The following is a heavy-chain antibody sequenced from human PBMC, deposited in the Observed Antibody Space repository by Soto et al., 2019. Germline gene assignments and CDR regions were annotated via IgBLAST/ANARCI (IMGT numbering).Heavy chain of an antibody. D-gene: IGHD1-26*01. CDR2: ISYDGSNK. CDR1: GFTFSSYA. V-gene: IGHV3-30-3*01. CDR3: ARERNEGATLMFDP. Sequence: GGSLRLSCAASGFTFSSYAMHWVRQAPGKGLEWVAVISYDGSNKYYADSVKGRFTISRDNSKNTLYLQMNSLRAEDTAVYYCARERNEGATLMFDPWGQGTLVTVSS. J-gene: IGHJ5*02.